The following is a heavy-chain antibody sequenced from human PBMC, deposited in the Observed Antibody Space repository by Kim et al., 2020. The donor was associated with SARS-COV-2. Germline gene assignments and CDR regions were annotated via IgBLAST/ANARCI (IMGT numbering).Heavy chain of an antibody. J-gene: IGHJ5*02. Sequence: ASVKVSCKASGYTFTGYYMHWVRQAPGQGLEWMGRINPNSGGTNYAQKFQGRVTMTRDTSISTAYMELSRLRSDDTAVYYCAREYAPGYRDPGWFDPWGQGTLVTVSS. D-gene: IGHD5-12*01. CDR3: AREYAPGYRDPGWFDP. CDR1: GYTFTGYY. V-gene: IGHV1-2*06. CDR2: INPNSGGT.